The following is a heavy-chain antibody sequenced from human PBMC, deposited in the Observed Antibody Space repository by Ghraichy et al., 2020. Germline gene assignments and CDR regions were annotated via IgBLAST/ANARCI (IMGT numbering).Heavy chain of an antibody. CDR3: AKDGVAGPFYYFDY. D-gene: IGHD6-19*01. Sequence: LSLTCTASGFTFSSYAMSWVRQAPGKGLEWVSAISGSGGSTYYADSVKGRFTISRDNSKNTLYLQMNSLRAEDTAVYYCAKDGVAGPFYYFDYWGQGTLVTVSS. CDR1: GFTFSSYA. CDR2: ISGSGGST. V-gene: IGHV3-23*01. J-gene: IGHJ4*02.